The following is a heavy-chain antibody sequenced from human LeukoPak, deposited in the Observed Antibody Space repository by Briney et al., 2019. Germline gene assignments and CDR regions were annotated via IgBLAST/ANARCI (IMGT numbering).Heavy chain of an antibody. D-gene: IGHD1-1*01. CDR1: GFTFSSYW. Sequence: GGSLRLSCAASGFTFSSYWMHWVRQAPGKGLVWVSRMNSDGSNTAYAGSVKGRFTISRDNARNTLYLQMSSLRGEDTAVYYCARSRTANEACDIWGQVTMVTVSS. CDR3: ARSRTANEACDI. J-gene: IGHJ3*02. CDR2: MNSDGSNT. V-gene: IGHV3-74*01.